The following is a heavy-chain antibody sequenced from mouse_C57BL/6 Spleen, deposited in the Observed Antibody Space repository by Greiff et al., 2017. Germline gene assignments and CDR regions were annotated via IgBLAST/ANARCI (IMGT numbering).Heavy chain of an antibody. Sequence: QVQLQQSGAELVKPGASVKLSCKASGYNFTSYWMHWVKQRPGRGLEWIGRIDPNSGGTKYNEKFKSKATLTVDIPSSTAYMQLSSLTSEDSAVXYCAQGARGLTYAMDYWGQGTSVTVSS. CDR3: AQGARGLTYAMDY. D-gene: IGHD4-1*01. J-gene: IGHJ4*01. CDR1: GYNFTSYW. CDR2: IDPNSGGT. V-gene: IGHV1-72*01.